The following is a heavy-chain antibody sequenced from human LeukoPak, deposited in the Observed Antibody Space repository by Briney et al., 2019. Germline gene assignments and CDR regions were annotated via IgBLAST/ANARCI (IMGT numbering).Heavy chain of an antibody. Sequence: ASVKVSCKASGYTFTNYYMHWVRQAPGQGLEWMGIINPSSGSTSYAQKFQGRVTMTRDTSISTAYMELSRLRSDDTAVYYCARDRADTREYYYYYYMDVWGKGTTVTISS. CDR1: GYTFTNYY. V-gene: IGHV1-46*01. J-gene: IGHJ6*03. CDR3: ARDRADTREYYYYYYMDV. D-gene: IGHD3-10*01. CDR2: INPSSGST.